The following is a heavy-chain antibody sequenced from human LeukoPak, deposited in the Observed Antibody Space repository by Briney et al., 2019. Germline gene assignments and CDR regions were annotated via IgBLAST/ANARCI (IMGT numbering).Heavy chain of an antibody. V-gene: IGHV3-23*01. J-gene: IGHJ4*02. CDR3: ARPRAQNIVATIDAGY. D-gene: IGHD5-12*01. CDR1: GFTFSSYA. CDR2: ISGSGGST. Sequence: GGSLRLSCAASGFTFSSYAMSWVRQAPGKGLEWVSAISGSGGSTYYADSVKGRFTISRDNSKNTLYLQMNSLRAEDTAVYYCARPRAQNIVATIDAGYWGQGTLVTVSS.